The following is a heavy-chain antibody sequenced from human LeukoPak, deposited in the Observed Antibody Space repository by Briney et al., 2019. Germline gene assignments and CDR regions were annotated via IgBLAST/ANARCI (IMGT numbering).Heavy chain of an antibody. CDR3: ARGGIRFFTDY. J-gene: IGHJ4*02. D-gene: IGHD3-3*01. CDR2: IYHSGST. CDR1: GGSISSSIW. Sequence: SETLSLTRTVSGGSISSSIWWSWVRQPPGKGLEWIGEIYHSGSTTYNPSLKSRVTISVDKSKNQFSLKLNSVTAADTAVYYCARGGIRFFTDYWGQGTLVTVSS. V-gene: IGHV4-4*02.